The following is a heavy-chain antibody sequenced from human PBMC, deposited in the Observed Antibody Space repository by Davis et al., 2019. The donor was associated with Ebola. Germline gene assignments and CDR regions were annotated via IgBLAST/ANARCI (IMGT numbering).Heavy chain of an antibody. J-gene: IGHJ2*01. CDR3: ARRIAAASWYFDL. V-gene: IGHV5-51*01. CDR2: IYPGDSDT. D-gene: IGHD6-13*01. CDR1: GYSFTSYW. Sequence: GESLKISCKGSGYSFTSYWIGWVRQMPGKSLEWMGIIYPGDSDTRYSPSFQGQVTISADKSISTAYLQWSSLKASDTAMYYCARRIAAASWYFDLWGRGTLVTVSS.